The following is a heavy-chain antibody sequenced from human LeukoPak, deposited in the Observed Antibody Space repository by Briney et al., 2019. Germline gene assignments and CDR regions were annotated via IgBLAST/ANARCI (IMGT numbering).Heavy chain of an antibody. Sequence: GGSLRLSCAASGFTFSSYGMHWVRQAPGKGLEWVAVISYDGSNKYYADSVKGRFTISRDNSKNTLYLQMNSLRAEDTAVYYCAKDPPRHDYFFGYGAFDIWGQGTMVTVSS. CDR3: AKDPPRHDYFFGYGAFDI. D-gene: IGHD2/OR15-2a*01. J-gene: IGHJ3*02. CDR2: ISYDGSNK. V-gene: IGHV3-30*18. CDR1: GFTFSSYG.